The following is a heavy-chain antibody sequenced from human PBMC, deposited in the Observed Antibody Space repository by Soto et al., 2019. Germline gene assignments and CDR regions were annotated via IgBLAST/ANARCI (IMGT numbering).Heavy chain of an antibody. CDR3: ASRSVITYANYYYYYYMDV. V-gene: IGHV4-39*01. CDR1: GGSISSSSYY. CDR2: IYYSGST. D-gene: IGHD3-16*01. Sequence: SETLSLTCTVSGGSISSSSYYWGWIRQPPGKGLEWIGSIYYSGSTYYNPSLKSRVTISVDTSKNQFSLKLSSVTAADTAVYYCASRSVITYANYYYYYYMDVWGKGTTVTVSS. J-gene: IGHJ6*03.